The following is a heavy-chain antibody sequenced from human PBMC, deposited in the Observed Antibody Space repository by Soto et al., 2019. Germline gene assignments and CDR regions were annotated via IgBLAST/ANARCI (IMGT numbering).Heavy chain of an antibody. CDR2: INTYNGNT. J-gene: IGHJ6*02. CDR1: GYTFTRYG. Sequence: QVQLVQSGAEVKNPGASVTVSCKASGYTFTRYGIGWARQAPGQGLEWMAWINTYNGNTNYSQNVQGRVTLTTDTSMSTAYVELRSLRSNYTARYYCAMVDVYVTPSPQDVWSQGTTVIVSS. D-gene: IGHD3-16*01. CDR3: AMVDVYVTPSPQDV. V-gene: IGHV1-18*01.